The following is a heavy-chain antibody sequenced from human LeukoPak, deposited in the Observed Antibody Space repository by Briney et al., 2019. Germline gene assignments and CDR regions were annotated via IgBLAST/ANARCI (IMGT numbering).Heavy chain of an antibody. D-gene: IGHD4-17*01. CDR3: ARPPTVTTRGYYFGY. CDR1: GFTFDDYY. V-gene: IGHV3-11*04. Sequence: GGSLRLSCAASGFTFDDYYMSWIRQAPGKGLEWISYIGGSGTPIYYADSVRGRFTISRDNTKNSLYLQMNSLRAEDTAVYSCARPPTVTTRGYYFGYWGQGTLVTVSS. CDR2: IGGSGTPI. J-gene: IGHJ4*02.